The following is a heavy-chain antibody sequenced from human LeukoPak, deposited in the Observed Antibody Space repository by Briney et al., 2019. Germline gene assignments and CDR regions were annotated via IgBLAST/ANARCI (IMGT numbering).Heavy chain of an antibody. CDR1: DYSISSAHY. Sequence: KSSETLSLTCAVSDYSISSAHYWGWIRQPPGKGLEWIGSIYHSGNTYYNPSVESRVTISVDTSKNHFSLKLSSVTAADTAVHYCARVVQLALVAGDYFDFWGQGTLVTVSS. D-gene: IGHD5-18*01. J-gene: IGHJ4*02. V-gene: IGHV4-38-2*01. CDR2: IYHSGNT. CDR3: ARVVQLALVAGDYFDF.